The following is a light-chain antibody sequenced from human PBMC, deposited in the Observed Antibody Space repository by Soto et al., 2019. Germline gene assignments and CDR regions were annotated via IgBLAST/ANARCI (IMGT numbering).Light chain of an antibody. Sequence: QSVLTQPPSASGSPGQSVTISCTGTSNNVGGYNYVSWYQHHPGKAPKLIIYEATKRPSGDPDRFSGSKSANTASLTVSGLQDEDEPDPYCSSYEGRDTKVFGTGTKVTV. J-gene: IGLJ1*01. V-gene: IGLV2-8*01. CDR2: EAT. CDR1: SNNVGGYNY. CDR3: SSYEGRDTKV.